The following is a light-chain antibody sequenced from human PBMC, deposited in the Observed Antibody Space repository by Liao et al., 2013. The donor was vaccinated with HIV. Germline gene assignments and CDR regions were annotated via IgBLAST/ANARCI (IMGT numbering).Light chain of an antibody. J-gene: IGLJ3*02. CDR3: QAWDSSTYWV. CDR2: EDS. Sequence: SYELTQPPSVSVAPGRTATITCGGDNVGSKSVHWYQQRPGQAPVLVIYEDSKRPSGIPERFSGSNSGNTATLTISGTQAMDEADYYCQAWDSSTYWVFGGGTKLTVL. CDR1: NVGSKS. V-gene: IGLV3-21*01.